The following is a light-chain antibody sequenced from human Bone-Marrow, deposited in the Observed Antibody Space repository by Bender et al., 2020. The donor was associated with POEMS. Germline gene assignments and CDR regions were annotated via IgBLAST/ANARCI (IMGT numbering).Light chain of an antibody. CDR2: SSH. V-gene: IGLV1-44*01. CDR3: AVWDDSLNGWV. CDR1: SFNIGAHA. Sequence: QSVLTQPPSASGTPGQRVTISCSAGSFNIGAHAVNWYQHLPGTAPKLLIYSSHRRPSEVPDRFSGSRSGTSASLAISGLQAEDEADYYCAVWDDSLNGWVFGGGTKLTVL. J-gene: IGLJ3*02.